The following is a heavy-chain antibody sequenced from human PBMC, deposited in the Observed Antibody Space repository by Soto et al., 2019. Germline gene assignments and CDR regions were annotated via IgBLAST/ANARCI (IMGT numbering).Heavy chain of an antibody. CDR2: LKSDNGGT. D-gene: IGHD3-10*01. V-gene: IGHV1-2*02. CDR3: ARDLCPLGSGSACPLYGLDI. Sequence: QVQLVQSGAQVKPPGASVKVSCKASGYTFTGHYMHWVRQVSGKRLEHLGWLKSDNGGTYYAPKFQGRVTFTRDTSTSTAYMELSGLQSDDPAVYFCARDLCPLGSGSACPLYGLDIWGQGITVVVS. J-gene: IGHJ6*02. CDR1: GYTFTGHY.